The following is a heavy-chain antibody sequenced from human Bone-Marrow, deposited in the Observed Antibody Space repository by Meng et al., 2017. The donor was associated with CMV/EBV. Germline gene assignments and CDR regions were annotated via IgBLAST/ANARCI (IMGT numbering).Heavy chain of an antibody. J-gene: IGHJ6*02. CDR3: AKDRAVNYYEAFVRGYGMDV. Sequence: GGSLRLSCEASGFNFNIYAMTWVRQAPGKGLEWVSAISGPGGRAFYADSLRGRFTISRDNSKNMIYLEMNSLRAEDSAVYYCAKDRAVNYYEAFVRGYGMDVWGQGTTVTVSS. D-gene: IGHD3-22*01. CDR2: ISGPGGRA. CDR1: GFNFNIYA. V-gene: IGHV3-23*01.